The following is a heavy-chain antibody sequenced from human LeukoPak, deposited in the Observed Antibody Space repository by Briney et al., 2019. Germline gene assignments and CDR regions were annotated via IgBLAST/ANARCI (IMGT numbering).Heavy chain of an antibody. CDR2: INTNTGNP. CDR1: GYSFTGYA. CDR3: ARDYYDSSGDMHDAFDI. V-gene: IGHV7-4-1*02. Sequence: ASVKVSCKASGYSFTGYAMNWVRQAPGQGLEWMGWINTNTGNPTYAQGFTGRFVFSLDTSVSTAYLQISSLKAEDTAVYYCARDYYDSSGDMHDAFDIWGQGTMVTVSS. J-gene: IGHJ3*02. D-gene: IGHD3-22*01.